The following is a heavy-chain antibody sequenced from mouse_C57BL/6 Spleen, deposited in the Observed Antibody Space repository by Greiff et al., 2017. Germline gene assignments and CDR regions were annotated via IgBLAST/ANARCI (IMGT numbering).Heavy chain of an antibody. CDR2: INPNNGGT. V-gene: IGHV1-26*01. Sequence: EVQLQQSGPELVKPGASVKISCKASGYTFTDYYMNWVKQSHGKSLEWIGDINPNNGGTSYNQKFKGKATLTVDKSSSTAYMELRSLTSEDSAVYYCARSHYGSEFDYWGQGTTLTVSS. D-gene: IGHD1-1*01. CDR3: ARSHYGSEFDY. J-gene: IGHJ2*01. CDR1: GYTFTDYY.